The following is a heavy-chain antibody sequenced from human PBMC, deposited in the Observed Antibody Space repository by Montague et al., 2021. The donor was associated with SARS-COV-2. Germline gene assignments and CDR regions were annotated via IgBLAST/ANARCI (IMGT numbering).Heavy chain of an antibody. V-gene: IGHV4-59*13. D-gene: IGHD6-19*01. CDR3: ARDLTYSSGFDY. CDR2: IYYSGST. J-gene: IGHJ4*02. CDR1: GGSISSYY. Sequence: SETLSLTCTVSGGSISSYYWSWIRQPPGKRLEWIGYIYYSGSTNYNPSLKSRVTISVDTSKNQFSLKLSSVTAADTAVYYCARDLTYSSGFDYWGQGTLVTVSS.